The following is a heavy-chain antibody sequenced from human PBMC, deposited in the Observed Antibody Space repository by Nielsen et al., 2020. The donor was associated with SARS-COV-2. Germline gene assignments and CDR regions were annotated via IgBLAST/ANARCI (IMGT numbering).Heavy chain of an antibody. J-gene: IGHJ6*02. CDR2: INPYSGGT. CDR3: ARARATIFGLVMSYGMDV. CDR1: GYTFTDYY. V-gene: IGHV1-2*06. D-gene: IGHD3/OR15-3a*01. Sequence: ASLQVSCNASGYTFTDYYIHCVRQAPRQCLQWLGRINPYSGGTNYAQKFQGTFIMTRDASISTVYMELTSDDTAVYYCARARATIFGLVMSYGMDVWGQGTTVAVSS.